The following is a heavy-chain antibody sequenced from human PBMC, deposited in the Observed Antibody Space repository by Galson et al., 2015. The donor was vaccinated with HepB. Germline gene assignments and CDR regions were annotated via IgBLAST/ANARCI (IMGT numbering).Heavy chain of an antibody. J-gene: IGHJ5*02. Sequence: SVKVSCKASGGTFSSYAISWVRQAPGQGLEWMGGIIPIFGTANYAQKFQGRVTITADESTSTAYMELSSLRSEDTAVYYCARALHYGGNFLGPGSGFDPWGQGTLVTVSS. CDR3: ARALHYGGNFLGPGSGFDP. D-gene: IGHD4-23*01. V-gene: IGHV1-69*13. CDR2: IIPIFGTA. CDR1: GGTFSSYA.